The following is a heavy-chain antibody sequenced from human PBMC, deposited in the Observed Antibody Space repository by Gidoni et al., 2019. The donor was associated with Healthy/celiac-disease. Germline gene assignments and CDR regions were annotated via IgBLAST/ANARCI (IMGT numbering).Heavy chain of an antibody. Sequence: EVQLVESGGGLVQPGGSLRLSCAASGFTFRSYAMSWVRPAPGTGLEWVSAISGGGGSKYYADSVKGRFTISRDNSKNTLYLQMNSLRAEDTAVYYCAKVGSTVTSREEHYWGQGTLVTVSS. D-gene: IGHD4-17*01. J-gene: IGHJ4*02. CDR1: GFTFRSYA. CDR2: ISGGGGSK. V-gene: IGHV3-23*04. CDR3: AKVGSTVTSREEHY.